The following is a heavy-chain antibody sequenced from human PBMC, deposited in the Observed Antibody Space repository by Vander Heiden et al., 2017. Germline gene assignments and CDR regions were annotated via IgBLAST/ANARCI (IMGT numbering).Heavy chain of an antibody. CDR1: GGSISSYY. Sequence: QVQLLESGPGLVKPSETLSLTCTVSGGSISSYYWSWIRQPPGKGLAWLGHLFYSGSTNYNPSLKSRVTISVDTSKTQFSLKLSSVTAADTAVYYCARDSIAGYSSSWGYYYGMDVWGRGTTVTVSS. CDR2: LFYSGST. J-gene: IGHJ6*02. D-gene: IGHD6-13*01. CDR3: ARDSIAGYSSSWGYYYGMDV. V-gene: IGHV4-59*01.